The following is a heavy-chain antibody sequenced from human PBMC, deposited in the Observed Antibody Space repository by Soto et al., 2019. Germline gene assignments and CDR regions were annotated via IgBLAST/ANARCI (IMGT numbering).Heavy chain of an antibody. CDR1: GDTFTTYF. V-gene: IGHV1-46*03. D-gene: IGHD2-15*01. J-gene: IGHJ4*02. CDR3: TRRGYCSGGSCPLGFDY. Sequence: QVQLVQSGAEVTKPGASVKVSCKASGDTFTTYFVHWVRQAPGQGLDWMGVINPRDGAISYAQRFQGRGTMTRDTSTSTVYMELSSLRSEDTAMYYCTRRGYCSGGSCPLGFDYWGQGTLVTVSS. CDR2: INPRDGAI.